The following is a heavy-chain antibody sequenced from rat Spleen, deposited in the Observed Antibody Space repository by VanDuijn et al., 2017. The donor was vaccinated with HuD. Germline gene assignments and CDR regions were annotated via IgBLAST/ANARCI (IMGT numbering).Heavy chain of an antibody. CDR1: GFSLSSNG. J-gene: IGHJ2*01. CDR2: ISSGGDK. D-gene: IGHD1-11*01. CDR3: ARGGLGDY. V-gene: IGHV2S12*01. Sequence: QVQLKESGPGLVQPSQTLSLTCTVSGFSLSSNGVSWVRQPPGKGLEWIAAISSGGDKYYSSALKSRLSISRDTSKSQVYLKMNSLQTEDTATYYCARGGLGDYWGQGVMVTVSS.